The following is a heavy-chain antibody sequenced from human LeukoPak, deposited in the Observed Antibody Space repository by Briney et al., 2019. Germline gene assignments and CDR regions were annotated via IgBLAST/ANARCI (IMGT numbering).Heavy chain of an antibody. CDR3: ARAREYHLPPTDY. CDR1: GHTFTDYY. D-gene: IGHD2-2*01. CDR2: INPNSGAT. V-gene: IGHV1-2*02. J-gene: IGHJ4*02. Sequence: ASVTVSCKASGHTFTDYYMHWVRQAPGQGLEWMGWINPNSGATNYAQKFQGRVTMTRDTSITTVYMELSRLRSDDTAVYYCARAREYHLPPTDYWGQGTLVTVSS.